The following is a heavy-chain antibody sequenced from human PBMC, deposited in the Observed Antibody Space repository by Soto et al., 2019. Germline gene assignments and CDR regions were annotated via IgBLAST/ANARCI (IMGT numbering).Heavy chain of an antibody. J-gene: IGHJ4*02. Sequence: ASVKVSCKASGYTFTSYGISWVRQAPGQGLEWVGWISAYNGNTNYAQKLQGRVTMTTDTSTSTAYMELRSLRSDDTAVYYCARAVYYYDSSGYYLGYWGQGTLVTVSS. CDR2: ISAYNGNT. D-gene: IGHD3-22*01. CDR3: ARAVYYYDSSGYYLGY. CDR1: GYTFTSYG. V-gene: IGHV1-18*04.